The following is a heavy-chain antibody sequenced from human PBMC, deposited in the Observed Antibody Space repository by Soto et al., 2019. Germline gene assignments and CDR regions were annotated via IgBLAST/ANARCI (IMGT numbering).Heavy chain of an antibody. CDR1: GFTFSSYA. D-gene: IGHD3-3*01. CDR2: ISYDGSNK. V-gene: IGHV3-30-3*01. J-gene: IGHJ4*02. CDR3: ASGHRITLFGVSPTDY. Sequence: QVQLVESGGGVVQPGRSLRLSCAASGFTFSSYAMHWVRQAPGKGLEWVAVISYDGSNKYYADSVTGRFTISRDNSKNTLYLQMNSLRAEDTAVYYCASGHRITLFGVSPTDYWGQGTLVTVSS.